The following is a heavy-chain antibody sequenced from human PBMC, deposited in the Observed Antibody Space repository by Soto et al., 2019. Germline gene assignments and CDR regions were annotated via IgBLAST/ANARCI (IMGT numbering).Heavy chain of an antibody. CDR1: GYPFVSYA. D-gene: IGHD2-8*02. V-gene: IGHV1-3*01. CDR3: AREPLVAFDF. J-gene: IGHJ4*02. CDR2: INAGDGDT. Sequence: QVQLEQSGAEVKKPGASVKVSCKGSGYPFVSYALHWVRQAPGQSLEWMGWINAGDGDTKYAQKFQGRVIITRDTSARTAYMELSSLTSEDTAVYYCAREPLVAFDFWGQGTLVTVSS.